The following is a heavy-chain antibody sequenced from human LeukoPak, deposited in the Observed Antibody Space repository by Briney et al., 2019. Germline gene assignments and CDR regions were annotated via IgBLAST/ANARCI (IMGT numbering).Heavy chain of an antibody. CDR2: IYHDGRI. V-gene: IGHV4-38-2*02. CDR1: GYSITNGYY. CDR3: ARETLLSSGYTVGAFDI. D-gene: IGHD3-22*01. Sequence: SETLSLTCTVSGYSITNGYYWGWIRQPPGKGLEWIGSIYHDGRIDYNPSLKSRVTISRDTSNDQFSLKLSSVTAADTAVYYCARETLLSSGYTVGAFDIWGQGTMVTVSS. J-gene: IGHJ3*02.